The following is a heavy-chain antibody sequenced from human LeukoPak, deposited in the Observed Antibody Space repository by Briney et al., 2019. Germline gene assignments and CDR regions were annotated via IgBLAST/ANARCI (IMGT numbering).Heavy chain of an antibody. Sequence: SVKVSCKASGGTFSSYAISWVQQAPGQGLEWMGGIIPIFGTANYAQKFQGRVTITADKSTSTAYMELSSLRSEDTAVYYCAREDQQQLVLAVGWFDPWGQGTLVTVSS. D-gene: IGHD6-13*01. CDR1: GGTFSSYA. CDR3: AREDQQQLVLAVGWFDP. J-gene: IGHJ5*02. CDR2: IIPIFGTA. V-gene: IGHV1-69*06.